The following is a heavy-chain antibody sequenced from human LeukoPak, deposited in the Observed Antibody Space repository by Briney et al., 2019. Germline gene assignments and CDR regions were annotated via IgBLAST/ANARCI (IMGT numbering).Heavy chain of an antibody. Sequence: PGGSLRLSCAASGFTFSSYAMSWVRQAPGKGLEWVSAISGSGGSTYYADSVKGRFTISRDNSKNTLYLQMNSLRAEDTAVYYCAKDLNAVGEGRSDYWGQGTLVTVSS. CDR3: AKDLNAVGEGRSDY. V-gene: IGHV3-23*01. D-gene: IGHD2-2*01. J-gene: IGHJ4*02. CDR1: GFTFSSYA. CDR2: ISGSGGST.